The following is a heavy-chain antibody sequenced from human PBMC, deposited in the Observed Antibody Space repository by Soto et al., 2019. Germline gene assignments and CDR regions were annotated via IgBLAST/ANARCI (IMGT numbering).Heavy chain of an antibody. V-gene: IGHV3-7*01. Sequence: EVQLVESGGGLVQPGGSLRLSCAASGFTFGNSWMSWVRQAPGKGLECVATIKEDGSGERYVDSVKGRFTISRDNTKNALYLQMNTLRAEDTAVYYCARPNGGSDYGGLFDYWGQGTLVTVSS. CDR2: IKEDGSGE. CDR1: GFTFGNSW. J-gene: IGHJ4*02. CDR3: ARPNGGSDYGGLFDY. D-gene: IGHD5-12*01.